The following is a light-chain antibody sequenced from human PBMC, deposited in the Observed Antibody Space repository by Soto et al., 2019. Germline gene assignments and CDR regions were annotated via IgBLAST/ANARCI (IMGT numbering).Light chain of an antibody. CDR2: DAS. V-gene: IGKV1-33*01. Sequence: DIQMTQSPSSLSRSVGDRGTITCQASQDISNYLNWYQQKPGKAPKLLIYDASNLETGVPSRFSGSGSGTDFTFTISSLQPEDIATHYCQQYDNLPRTFGPGTKVDIK. CDR1: QDISNY. J-gene: IGKJ3*01. CDR3: QQYDNLPRT.